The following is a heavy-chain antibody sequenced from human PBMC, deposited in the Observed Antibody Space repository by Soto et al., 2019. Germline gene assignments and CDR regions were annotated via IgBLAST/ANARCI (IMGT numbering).Heavy chain of an antibody. J-gene: IGHJ5*02. CDR3: AKLSCTSSSCYFPGWFDP. CDR2: VYYSGSS. D-gene: IGHD2-2*01. V-gene: IGHV4-31*03. CDR1: GYSISRGSSF. Sequence: PPETLSLTCPSSGYSISRGSSFLRWLRPPPGKVLEWIANVYYSGSSYYNPSLKSRLTISVDTTKNQFSLQLKSMTAADTAVYYCAKLSCTSSSCYFPGWFDPWGQGNLVTVS.